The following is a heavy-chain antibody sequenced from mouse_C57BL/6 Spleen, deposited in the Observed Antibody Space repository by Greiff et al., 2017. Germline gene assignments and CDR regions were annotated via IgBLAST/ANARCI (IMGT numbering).Heavy chain of an antibody. CDR3: ARRGKTGFDY. Sequence: EVMLVESEGGLVQPGSSMKLSCTASGFTFSDYYMAWVRQVPEKGLEWVANINYDGSSTYYLDSLKSRFIISRDNAKNILYLQMSSLKSEGTATYYCARRGKTGFDYWGQGTTLTVSS. J-gene: IGHJ2*01. V-gene: IGHV5-16*01. CDR2: INYDGSST. D-gene: IGHD4-1*01. CDR1: GFTFSDYY.